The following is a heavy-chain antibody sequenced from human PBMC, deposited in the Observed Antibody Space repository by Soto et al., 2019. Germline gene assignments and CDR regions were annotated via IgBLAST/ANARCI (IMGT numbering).Heavy chain of an antibody. CDR2: IIPIFGTA. J-gene: IGHJ1*01. Sequence: QVQLVQSGAEVKKPGSSVKVSCKASGGTFSSYAISWVRQAPGQGREWMGGIIPIFGTANYAQKCQGRVTITADESTSTAYMELSSLRSEDTAVYYCARGDRDIEMQGEYFQHWGQGTLVTVSS. V-gene: IGHV1-69*12. CDR3: ARGDRDIEMQGEYFQH. CDR1: GGTFSSYA.